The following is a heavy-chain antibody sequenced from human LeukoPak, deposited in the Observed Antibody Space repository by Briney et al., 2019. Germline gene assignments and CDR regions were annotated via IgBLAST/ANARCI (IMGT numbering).Heavy chain of an antibody. D-gene: IGHD4-17*01. CDR3: AREYGYLDYFDD. J-gene: IGHJ4*02. V-gene: IGHV4-39*01. Sequence: PSETLALTCTVSGGSISSSSYYWGWIRQPPGKGLEWIGSIYYSGSTYYNPSLKSRVTISVDTSKNQFSLKLSSVTAADAAVYYCAREYGYLDYFDDWGQGTLVTVSS. CDR2: IYYSGST. CDR1: GGSISSSSYY.